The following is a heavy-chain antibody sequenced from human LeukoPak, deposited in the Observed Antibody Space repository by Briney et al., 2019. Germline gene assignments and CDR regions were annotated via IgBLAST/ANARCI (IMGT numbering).Heavy chain of an antibody. D-gene: IGHD3-22*01. CDR2: IYYSGTT. CDR3: ARHSRGYYDSTGYYYGSHAFDI. Sequence: PSETLSLTCTVPGGSIISSTYYWGWIRQPPGQGLEWIGSIYYSGTTYYNPSLKSRVTISVDTSRNQFSLKLSSVTAAATAVFHCARHSRGYYDSTGYYYGSHAFDIWGQGTMVTVSS. V-gene: IGHV4-39*01. J-gene: IGHJ3*02. CDR1: GGSIISSTYY.